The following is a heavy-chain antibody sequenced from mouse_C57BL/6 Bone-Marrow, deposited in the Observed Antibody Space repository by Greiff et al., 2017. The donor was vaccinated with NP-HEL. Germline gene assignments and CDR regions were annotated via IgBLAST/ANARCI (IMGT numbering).Heavy chain of an antibody. J-gene: IGHJ2*01. Sequence: EVQLQESGGGLVKPGGSLKLSCAASGFTFSDYGMHWVRQAPEKGLEWVAYISSGSSTIYYADTVKGRFTISRDNAKNTLFLQMTSLRSEDTAMYYCARVYYGSIYPYYFDYWGQGTTLTVSS. V-gene: IGHV5-17*01. CDR2: ISSGSSTI. CDR1: GFTFSDYG. D-gene: IGHD1-1*01. CDR3: ARVYYGSIYPYYFDY.